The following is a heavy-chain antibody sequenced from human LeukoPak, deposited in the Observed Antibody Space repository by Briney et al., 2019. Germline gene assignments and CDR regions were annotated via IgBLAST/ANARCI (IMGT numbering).Heavy chain of an antibody. CDR3: ARDSRPNSSSSRKDFDY. V-gene: IGHV3-48*03. D-gene: IGHD6-6*01. Sequence: GVLGLSCAASGFTFSSYEMNWVRQAPGKGLEWVSYISSSGSTIYYADSVKGRFTISRDNAKNSLYLQMNSLRAEDTAVYYCARDSRPNSSSSRKDFDYWGQGTLVTVSS. CDR2: ISSSGSTI. CDR1: GFTFSSYE. J-gene: IGHJ4*02.